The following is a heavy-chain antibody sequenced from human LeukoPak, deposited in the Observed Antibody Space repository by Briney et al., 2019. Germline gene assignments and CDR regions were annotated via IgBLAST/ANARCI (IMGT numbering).Heavy chain of an antibody. Sequence: GGSLRLSCAVSGFTFSSSWMHWVRQAPGKGLVWVSHIKTDGSTTAYADSVKGRFTISRDNSKNTLYLQMNSLRAEDTAVYYCAKDPHNWNYGYYFDYWGQGTLVTVSS. D-gene: IGHD1-7*01. J-gene: IGHJ4*02. CDR3: AKDPHNWNYGYYFDY. CDR1: GFTFSSSW. CDR2: IKTDGSTT. V-gene: IGHV3-74*01.